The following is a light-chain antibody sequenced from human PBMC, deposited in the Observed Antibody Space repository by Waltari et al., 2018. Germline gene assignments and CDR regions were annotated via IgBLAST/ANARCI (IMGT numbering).Light chain of an antibody. CDR1: QRVDRS. J-gene: IGKJ1*01. CDR2: GAS. V-gene: IGKV3-20*01. CDR3: QHYVRLPAT. Sequence: EIVITQSPATLSLSPGARATLSCRASQRVDRSLAWYQQQPRQAPRLLIYGASNRAPGIPDRFSGSGSGTDFSLTISRLEPEDFGLYSCQHYVRLPATFGQGTKVEIK.